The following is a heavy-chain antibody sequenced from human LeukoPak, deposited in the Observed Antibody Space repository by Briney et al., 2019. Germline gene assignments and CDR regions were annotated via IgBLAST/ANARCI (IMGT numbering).Heavy chain of an antibody. J-gene: IGHJ6*02. D-gene: IGHD4-11*01. Sequence: ASVKVSCKASGYTFTSYGISWVRQALGQGLEWMGWISAYNGNTNYAQKLQGGVTMTTDTSTSTAYMELRSLRSDDTAVYYCAIYSNYYYYYGMDVWGQGTTVTVSS. CDR1: GYTFTSYG. V-gene: IGHV1-18*01. CDR3: AIYSNYYYYYGMDV. CDR2: ISAYNGNT.